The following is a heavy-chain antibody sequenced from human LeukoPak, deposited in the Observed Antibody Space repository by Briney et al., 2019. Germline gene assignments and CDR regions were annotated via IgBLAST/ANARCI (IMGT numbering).Heavy chain of an antibody. J-gene: IGHJ4*02. D-gene: IGHD3-22*01. V-gene: IGHV3-9*01. CDR2: ISWNSGSI. Sequence: GRSLRLSCAASGFTFDDYAMHWVRQAPGKGLEWVSGISWNSGSIGYADSVKGRFTISRDNAKNSLYLQMNSLRAEDTALYYCTKTDYYDNSGYYRHWGQGTLVTVSS. CDR1: GFTFDDYA. CDR3: TKTDYYDNSGYYRH.